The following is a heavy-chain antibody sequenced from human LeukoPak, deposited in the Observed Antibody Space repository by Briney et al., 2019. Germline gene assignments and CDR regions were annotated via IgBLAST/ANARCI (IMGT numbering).Heavy chain of an antibody. V-gene: IGHV4-30-2*01. J-gene: IGHJ4*02. CDR3: ARGDLYSGSYYVN. D-gene: IGHD1-26*01. CDR2: IYHSGST. CDR1: GGSISSGGYY. Sequence: SQTLSLTCTVSGGSISSGGYYWSWIRQPPGKGLEWIGYIYHSGSTYYNPPLKSRVTISVDRSKNQFSLKLSSVTAADTAVYYCARGDLYSGSYYVNWGQGTLVTVSS.